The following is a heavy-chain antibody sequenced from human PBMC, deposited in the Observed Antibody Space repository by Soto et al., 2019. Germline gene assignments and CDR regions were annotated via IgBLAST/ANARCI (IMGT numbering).Heavy chain of an antibody. J-gene: IGHJ6*02. CDR3: ARDREVVSKYVPLGV. CDR2: ISYDGSNK. Sequence: QVQLVESGGGVVQPGRSPRLSCAASGFTFSSYAMHWVRQAPGKGLEWVAVISYDGSNKYYADSVKGRFTISRDNSKNTLYLQMNSLRAEDTAVYYCARDREVVSKYVPLGVWGQGTTVTVSS. V-gene: IGHV3-30-3*01. D-gene: IGHD2-2*01. CDR1: GFTFSSYA.